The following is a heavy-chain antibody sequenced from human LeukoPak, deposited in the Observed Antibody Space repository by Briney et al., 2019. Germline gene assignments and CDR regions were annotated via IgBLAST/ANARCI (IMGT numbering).Heavy chain of an antibody. V-gene: IGHV4-34*01. J-gene: IGHJ4*02. Sequence: NPSETLSLTCAVYGGSFSGYYWSWIRQPPGKGLEWIGEINHSGSTNYNPSLKSRVTISVDTSKNQFSLKLSSVTAADTAVYYCARRIAVAGTDYWGQGTLVTVSS. CDR3: ARRIAVAGTDY. CDR1: GGSFSGYY. D-gene: IGHD6-19*01. CDR2: INHSGST.